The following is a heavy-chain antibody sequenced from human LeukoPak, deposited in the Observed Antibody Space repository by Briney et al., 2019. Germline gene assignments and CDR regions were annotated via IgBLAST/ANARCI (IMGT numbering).Heavy chain of an antibody. CDR1: GFTFSTYC. CDR2: TSPSGGST. D-gene: IGHD4-23*01. CDR3: AKRSDYGDNWKYFDY. J-gene: IGHJ4*02. V-gene: IGHV3-23*01. Sequence: PGGSLRLSCAAAGFTFSTYCMSWVRQAPGKGLEWVSATSPSGGSTYYADSVKGRFTISRDNSKNTLYLQMNSLRAEDTAVYFCAKRSDYGDNWKYFDYWGQGTLVTVSP.